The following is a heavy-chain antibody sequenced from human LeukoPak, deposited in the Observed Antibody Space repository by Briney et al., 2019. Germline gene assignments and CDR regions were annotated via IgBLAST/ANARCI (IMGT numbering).Heavy chain of an antibody. D-gene: IGHD1-7*01. V-gene: IGHV4-4*02. CDR3: ARGSRELYYFDY. J-gene: IGHJ4*02. CDR1: GGSISSSNW. Sequence: SGTLSLTCAVSGGSISSSNWWSWARQPPGKGLEWIGEIYHSGSTNYNPSLKSRVTMSVDASKTQFSLKLNSVTAADTAVYYCARGSRELYYFDYWGQGTLVTVSS. CDR2: IYHSGST.